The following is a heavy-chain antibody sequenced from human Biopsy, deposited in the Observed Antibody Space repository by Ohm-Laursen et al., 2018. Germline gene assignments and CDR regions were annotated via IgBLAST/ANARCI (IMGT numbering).Heavy chain of an antibody. CDR2: ISYTGGV. D-gene: IGHD2-2*01. V-gene: IGHV4-59*12. J-gene: IGHJ4*02. CDR1: GGSISGYH. CDR3: ARMPHFDY. Sequence: GTLSLTCTVSGGSISGYHWSWIRKSPGQGLEWLAYISYTGGVTSNPSLNRRATMSLYTPKNQFSLRLIYVTAADTAVYYCARMPHFDYWGQGILVTVSP.